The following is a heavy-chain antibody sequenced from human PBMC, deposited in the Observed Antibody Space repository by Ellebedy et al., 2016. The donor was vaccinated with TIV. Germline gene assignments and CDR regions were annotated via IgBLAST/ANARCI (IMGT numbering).Heavy chain of an antibody. CDR3: AREKVVAATLRYFQH. Sequence: GESLKISCAASGFTFSDYYMSWIRQAPGKGLEWVSYISSSSSTIYYADSVKGRFTISRDNAKNSLYLQMNSLRAEDTAVYYCAREKVVAATLRYFQHWGQGTLVTVSS. J-gene: IGHJ1*01. CDR2: ISSSSSTI. CDR1: GFTFSDYY. D-gene: IGHD2-15*01. V-gene: IGHV3-11*01.